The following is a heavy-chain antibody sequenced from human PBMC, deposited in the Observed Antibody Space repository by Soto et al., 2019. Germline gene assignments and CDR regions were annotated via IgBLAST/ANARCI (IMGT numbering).Heavy chain of an antibody. CDR3: AAFYDFWSGYYISMSGVSFDY. Sequence: SETLSLTCTVSGGSISSSSYYWGWIRQPPGKGLEWIGSIYYSGSTYCNPSLKSRVTISVDTSKNQFSLKLSSVTAADTAVYYCAAFYDFWSGYYISMSGVSFDYWGQGTPVTVSS. J-gene: IGHJ4*02. CDR1: GGSISSSSYY. V-gene: IGHV4-39*01. D-gene: IGHD3-3*01. CDR2: IYYSGST.